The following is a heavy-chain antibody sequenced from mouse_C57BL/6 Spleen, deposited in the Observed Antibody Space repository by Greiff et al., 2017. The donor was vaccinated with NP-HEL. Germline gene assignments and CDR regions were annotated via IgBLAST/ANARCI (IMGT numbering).Heavy chain of an antibody. V-gene: IGHV1-42*01. Sequence: VQLQQSGPELVKPGASVKISCKASGYSFTGYYMNRVKQSPEKSLEWIGEINPSTGGTTYNQKFKAKATLTVDKSSSTAYMQLKSLTSEDSAVYYCARFDYGRDYFDYWGQGTTLTVSS. CDR2: INPSTGGT. CDR3: ARFDYGRDYFDY. CDR1: GYSFTGYY. J-gene: IGHJ2*01. D-gene: IGHD2-4*01.